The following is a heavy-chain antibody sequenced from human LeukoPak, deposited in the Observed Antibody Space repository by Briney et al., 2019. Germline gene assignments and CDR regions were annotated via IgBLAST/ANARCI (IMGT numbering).Heavy chain of an antibody. CDR2: INIGDGYT. V-gene: IGHV1-46*01. J-gene: IGHJ3*02. Sequence: ASVKVSCKASGNTFTSSHMHWVRQAPGQGLEWRGIINIGDGYTKYAQKFQGRVTITRDTSTSTLYMELSSLRSEDTAVYYCAKDRGGSYTFDIWGQGTMVTVSS. CDR1: GNTFTSSH. D-gene: IGHD3-16*01. CDR3: AKDRGGSYTFDI.